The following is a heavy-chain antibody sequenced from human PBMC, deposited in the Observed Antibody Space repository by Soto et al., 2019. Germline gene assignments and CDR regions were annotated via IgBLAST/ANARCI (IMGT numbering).Heavy chain of an antibody. Sequence: QVQLVESGGGVVRPGRSLRLSCAASGFTFRSYGMHWFRQAPGKGLEWVAVIWYDASNRYYAASVKGRFTISRDNFKNTVYLQMNSLRAEDTAVYYCARDGADYLQLKYYFDYWGQGTLVTVSS. D-gene: IGHD4-17*01. CDR3: ARDGADYLQLKYYFDY. V-gene: IGHV3-33*01. J-gene: IGHJ4*02. CDR2: IWYDASNR. CDR1: GFTFRSYG.